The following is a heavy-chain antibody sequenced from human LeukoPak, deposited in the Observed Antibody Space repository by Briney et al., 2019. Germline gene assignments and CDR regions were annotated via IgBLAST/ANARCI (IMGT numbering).Heavy chain of an antibody. CDR3: ARGNRYNHYYDSSGYRP. V-gene: IGHV4-34*01. J-gene: IGHJ4*02. Sequence: SETLSLTCAVYGGSFSGYYWSWIRQPPGKGLEWIGEINHSGSTNYNPSLKSRVTISVDTSKNQFSLKLSSVTAADTAVYYCARGNRYNHYYDSSGYRPWGQGTLVTVSS. D-gene: IGHD3-22*01. CDR2: INHSGST. CDR1: GGSFSGYY.